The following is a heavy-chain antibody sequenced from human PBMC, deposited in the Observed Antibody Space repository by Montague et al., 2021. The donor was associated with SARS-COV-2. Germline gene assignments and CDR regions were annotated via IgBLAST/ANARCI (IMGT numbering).Heavy chain of an antibody. CDR2: VYYSGST. D-gene: IGHD2-15*01. J-gene: IGHJ4*02. V-gene: IGHV4-31*03. CDR3: ARLTAGYCSGGSCYWGTGFDY. Sequence: TLSLTCTVSGGSISSGGYYWSWIRQPPGKGLEWIGYVYYSGSTYYNPSLKSRVTISVDTSKNQFSLKLSSVIAADTAVYYCARLTAGYCSGGSCYWGTGFDYWGQGTLVTVSS. CDR1: GGSISSGGYY.